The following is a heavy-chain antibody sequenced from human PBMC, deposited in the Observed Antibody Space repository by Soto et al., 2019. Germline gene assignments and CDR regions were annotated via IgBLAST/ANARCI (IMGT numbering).Heavy chain of an antibody. V-gene: IGHV2-5*02. J-gene: IGHJ4*02. D-gene: IGHD3-9*01. CDR1: GFSLSTSEVG. Sequence: QITLKESGPMLLKPTQTLTLTCTFSGFSLSTSEVGVGWIRQPPGRALEWLALIYWDDDKRYSPSLRSRLTITNDTSKNQVVLTMTNMDPVDTATYYCAHRFDWYYFNYWGQGSLVTVSS. CDR3: AHRFDWYYFNY. CDR2: IYWDDDK.